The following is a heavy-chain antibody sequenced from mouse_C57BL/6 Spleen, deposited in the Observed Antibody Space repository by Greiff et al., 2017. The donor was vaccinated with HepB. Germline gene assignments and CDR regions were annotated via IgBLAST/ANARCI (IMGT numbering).Heavy chain of an antibody. CDR3: AREGPYYYGSSYGDFDV. CDR2: IYPGDGDT. Sequence: VMLVESGPELVKPGASVKISCKASGYAFSSSWMNWVKQRPGKGLEWIGRIYPGDGDTNYNGKFKGKATLTADKSSSTAYMQLSSLTSEDSAVYFCAREGPYYYGSSYGDFDVWGTGTTVTVSS. V-gene: IGHV1-82*01. J-gene: IGHJ1*03. D-gene: IGHD1-1*01. CDR1: GYAFSSSW.